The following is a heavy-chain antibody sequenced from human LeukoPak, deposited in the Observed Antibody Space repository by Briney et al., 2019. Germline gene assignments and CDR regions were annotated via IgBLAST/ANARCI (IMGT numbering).Heavy chain of an antibody. V-gene: IGHV3-53*01. Sequence: PGGSLRLSCAASGFTVSSNYMSWVRQAPGKGLEWVSVIYSGGSTYYADSVKGRFTISRDNSKNTLYLQMDSLGAEDTAVYYCAKEGPYYYYGMDVWGQGTTVTVSS. CDR1: GFTVSSNY. CDR3: AKEGPYYYYGMDV. CDR2: IYSGGST. J-gene: IGHJ6*02.